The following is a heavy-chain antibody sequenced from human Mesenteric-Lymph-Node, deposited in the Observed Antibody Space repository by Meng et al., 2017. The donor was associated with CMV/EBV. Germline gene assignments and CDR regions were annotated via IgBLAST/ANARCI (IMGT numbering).Heavy chain of an antibody. CDR3: ARDRQDIVLMVYANHPYYFDY. Sequence: SETLSLTCTVSGGSISSSSYYWGWIRQPPGKGLEWIGSIYYSGSTYYNPSLKSRVTISVDTSKNQFSLKLSSVTAADTAVYYCARDRQDIVLMVYANHPYYFDYWDQGTLVTVSS. CDR1: GGSISSSSYY. J-gene: IGHJ4*02. CDR2: IYYSGST. D-gene: IGHD2-8*01. V-gene: IGHV4-39*07.